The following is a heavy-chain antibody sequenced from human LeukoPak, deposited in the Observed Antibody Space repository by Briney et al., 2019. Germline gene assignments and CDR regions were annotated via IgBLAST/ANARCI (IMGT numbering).Heavy chain of an antibody. D-gene: IGHD3-22*01. CDR2: ISWNSGSI. CDR1: GFTFDDYA. CDR3: AKPTGGNYYDSSGYTFDY. Sequence: GGSLRLSCAASGFTFDDYAMHWVRQAPGKGLEWVSGISWNSGSIGYADSVKGRFTISRDNAKNSLYRQMNSLRAEDTALYSCAKPTGGNYYDSSGYTFDYWGQGTLVTVSS. V-gene: IGHV3-9*01. J-gene: IGHJ4*02.